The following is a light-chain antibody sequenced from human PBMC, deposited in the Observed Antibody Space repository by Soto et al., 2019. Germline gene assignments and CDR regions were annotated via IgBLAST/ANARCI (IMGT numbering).Light chain of an antibody. CDR2: GNT. V-gene: IGLV1-40*01. J-gene: IGLJ1*01. Sequence: VLTQPPSVSGAPGQRVTISFTGSTSDIGAGFDVHWYQQLPGKAPELLIYGNTNRPSGVPDRFSGSKSGTSASLAITGLQAEDEADYYCQSYDSSLSGNYVFGTGTKVTVL. CDR1: TSDIGAGFD. CDR3: QSYDSSLSGNYV.